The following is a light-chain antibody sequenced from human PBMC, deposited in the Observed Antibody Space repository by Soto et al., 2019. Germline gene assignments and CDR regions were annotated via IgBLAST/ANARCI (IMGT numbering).Light chain of an antibody. V-gene: IGLV2-23*01. J-gene: IGLJ1*01. Sequence: QSVLTQPASVSGSPGQSITISCTGTSRDVGIYNLVSWYQLHPGKVPKLIIYEDTKRPSGISSRFSGSGSGITAFLTISGLQAEDEADYYCCSDAGSSTYVFATGTKVTVL. CDR2: EDT. CDR1: SRDVGIYNL. CDR3: CSDAGSSTYV.